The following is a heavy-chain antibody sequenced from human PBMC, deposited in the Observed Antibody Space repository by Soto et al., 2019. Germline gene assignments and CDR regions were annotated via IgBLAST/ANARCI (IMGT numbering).Heavy chain of an antibody. V-gene: IGHV1-18*01. CDR1: GYTFTNYG. J-gene: IGHJ4*02. Sequence: KVSCKASGYTFTNYGISWVRQAPGEGLEWVGWINTSNDNKLYAQKLQGRLTLTTDTSTSTAYMDLTTLRSDDTAVYFCARDPGAASFDFWAQGTLVTAPQ. CDR2: INTSNDNK. CDR3: ARDPGAASFDF. D-gene: IGHD2-15*01.